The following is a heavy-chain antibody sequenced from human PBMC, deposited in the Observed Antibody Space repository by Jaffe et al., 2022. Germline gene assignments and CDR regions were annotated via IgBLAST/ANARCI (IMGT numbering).Heavy chain of an antibody. V-gene: IGHV4-39*01. CDR2: IYYSGST. D-gene: IGHD2-15*01. CDR1: GGSISSSSYY. CDR3: ARQEGGGDCGGSCSIGVDY. Sequence: QLQLQESGPGLVKPSETLSLTCTVSGGSISSSSYYWGWIRQPPGKGLEWIGSIYYSGSTYYNPSLKSRVTISVDTSKNQFSLKLSSVTAADTAVYYCARQEGGGDCGGSCSIGVDYWGQGTLVTVSS. J-gene: IGHJ4*02.